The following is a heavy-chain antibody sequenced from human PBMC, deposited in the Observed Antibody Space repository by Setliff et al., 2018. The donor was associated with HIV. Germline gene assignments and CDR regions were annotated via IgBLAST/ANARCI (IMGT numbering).Heavy chain of an antibody. Sequence: GESLRISCKGSGYSFTSYWVAWVRQMPGKGLEWMGIIYPDDSDTRYSPSFQDQVTISVDKSISTAYLQWSSLKASDTAMYYCARTIASRPKYYYYAMDFWGQGTTVTVSS. CDR1: GYSFTSYW. V-gene: IGHV5-51*01. D-gene: IGHD6-6*01. CDR3: ARTIASRPKYYYYAMDF. J-gene: IGHJ6*02. CDR2: IYPDDSDT.